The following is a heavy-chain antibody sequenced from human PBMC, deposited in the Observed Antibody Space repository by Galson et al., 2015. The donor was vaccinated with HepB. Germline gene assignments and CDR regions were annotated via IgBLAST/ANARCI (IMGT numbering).Heavy chain of an antibody. CDR3: ARGRADFRSAYYTNWFDP. V-gene: IGHV4-34*01. D-gene: IGHD3-3*01. J-gene: IGHJ5*02. CDR1: GGSFSGYY. CDR2: INHNGST. Sequence: ETLSLTCAVSGGSFSGYYWSWIRQTPGKGLEWIGEINHNGSTNYNPSLKSRVTISVDTSKNQFSLKLSSVTAADTAVYYCARGRADFRSAYYTNWFDPWGHGTLVTVSS.